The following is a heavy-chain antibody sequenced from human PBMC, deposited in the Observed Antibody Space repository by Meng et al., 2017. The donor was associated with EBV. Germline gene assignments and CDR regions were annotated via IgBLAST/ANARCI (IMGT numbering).Heavy chain of an antibody. J-gene: IGHJ4*02. CDR1: GYTFTSYY. V-gene: IGHV1-46*01. Sequence: QVELVQLGAGVKKPGALLNVSCKAPGYTFTSYYLHWVRQAPGQGLEWMGIIIPAGGNTNYAQKFRGRFTMTRDTSTSTVYMDLSILTSEDTAVYYCVRELVGGTFDYWGQGTLVTVSS. D-gene: IGHD1/OR15-1a*01. CDR3: VRELVGGTFDY. CDR2: IIPAGGNT.